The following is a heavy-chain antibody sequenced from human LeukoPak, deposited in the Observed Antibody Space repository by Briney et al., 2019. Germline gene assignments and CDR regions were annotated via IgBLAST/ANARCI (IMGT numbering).Heavy chain of an antibody. V-gene: IGHV1-2*02. CDR3: GTLLSNGPFDY. CDR2: IYHNSGAT. J-gene: IGHJ4*02. Sequence: ASVKVSCKASGYTFTGYYMHWVRQAPGQGLEWMGYIYHNSGATKYAQKFQGRVTMTRDTSISTAYMELSGLRSDDTAVYYCGTLLSNGPFDYWGQGSLVTVSS. CDR1: GYTFTGYY.